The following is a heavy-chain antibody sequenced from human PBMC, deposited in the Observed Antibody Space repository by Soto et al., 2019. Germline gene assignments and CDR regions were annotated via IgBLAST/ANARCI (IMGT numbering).Heavy chain of an antibody. Sequence: GXTLVNPTQTLTXTCSFSWFSLTTSGVGVVWVRQSPEKTLEWLALIFLDDDNRYSPSLRSSLTIAKDTSKNQVVLTLTNVETVDTATYYCARILTATGGHFDSWGQGALGTVSS. J-gene: IGHJ4*02. CDR1: WFSLTTSGVG. D-gene: IGHD2-8*02. V-gene: IGHV2-5*02. CDR3: ARILTATGGHFDS. CDR2: IFLDDDN.